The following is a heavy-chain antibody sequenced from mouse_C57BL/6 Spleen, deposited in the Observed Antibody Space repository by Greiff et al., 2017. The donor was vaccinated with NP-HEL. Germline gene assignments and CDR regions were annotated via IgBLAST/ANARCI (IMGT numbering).Heavy chain of an antibody. Sequence: ESGPGLVKPSQSLSLTCSVTGYSITSGYYWNWIRQFPGNKLEWMGYISYDGSNNYNPSLKNRISITRDTSKNQFFLKLNSVTTEDTATYYCARDLMVVAFDYWGQGTSVTVSS. CDR3: ARDLMVVAFDY. J-gene: IGHJ4*01. D-gene: IGHD1-1*01. CDR2: ISYDGSN. CDR1: GYSITSGYY. V-gene: IGHV3-6*01.